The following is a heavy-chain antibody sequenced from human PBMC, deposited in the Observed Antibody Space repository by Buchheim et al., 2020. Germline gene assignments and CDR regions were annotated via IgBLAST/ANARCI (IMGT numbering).Heavy chain of an antibody. CDR3: ARGGGSLNY. D-gene: IGHD2-15*01. J-gene: IGHJ4*02. CDR2: TYYRSRWFN. CDR1: GDSVSSNTAG. Sequence: QVQLQQSGPGLLKPSQTLSLICAISGDSVSSNTAGWSWIRQSPSRGLEWLGRTYYRSRWFNDYAVSVQSRITINPDTSKNQFSLQLSSVSPEDTAVYYCARGGGSLNYWDQGTL. V-gene: IGHV6-1*01.